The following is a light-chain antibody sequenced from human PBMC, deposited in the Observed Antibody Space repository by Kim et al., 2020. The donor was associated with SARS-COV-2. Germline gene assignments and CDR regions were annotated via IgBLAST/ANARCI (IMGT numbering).Light chain of an antibody. Sequence: ALGQTVRITCQGDRLRSYFASLYQQKPGQAPVLVLYGKNNRPSGIPDRFSGSSSGNTASLTITGAQAEDEADYYCNSRDSSGNHWVFGGGTQLTVL. CDR2: GKN. CDR3: NSRDSSGNHWV. CDR1: RLRSYF. J-gene: IGLJ3*02. V-gene: IGLV3-19*01.